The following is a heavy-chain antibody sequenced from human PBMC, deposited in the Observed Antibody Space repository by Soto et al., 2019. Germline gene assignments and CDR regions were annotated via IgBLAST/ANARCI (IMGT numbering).Heavy chain of an antibody. CDR1: GGSISSGGYY. CDR3: ARGYYYYDSSGYNRNYFDY. D-gene: IGHD3-22*01. Sequence: QVQLQESGPGLVKPSQTLSLTCTVSGGSISSGGYYWSWIRQHPGNGLEWIGYIYYSGSTYYNPSLESRVTMSVDTSKNQFSLKLSSVTAVDTAVYYCARGYYYYDSSGYNRNYFDYWGQGTLVTVSS. V-gene: IGHV4-31*03. J-gene: IGHJ4*02. CDR2: IYYSGST.